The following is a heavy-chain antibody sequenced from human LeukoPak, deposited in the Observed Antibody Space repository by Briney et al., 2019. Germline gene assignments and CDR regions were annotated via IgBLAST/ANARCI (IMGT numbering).Heavy chain of an antibody. J-gene: IGHJ3*02. V-gene: IGHV1-2*02. CDR2: INPNSGGT. CDR3: ASHYDNDAFDI. Sequence: ASVKVSCKASGYTFTGYYMHWVRQAPGQGLEWMGWINPNSGGTNHAQKFQGRVTMTRDTSISTAYMELSRLRSDDTAVYYRASHYDNDAFDIWGQGTMVTVSS. CDR1: GYTFTGYY. D-gene: IGHD3-22*01.